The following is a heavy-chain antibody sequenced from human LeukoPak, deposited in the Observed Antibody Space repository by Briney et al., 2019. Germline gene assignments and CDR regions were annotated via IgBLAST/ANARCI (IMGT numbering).Heavy chain of an antibody. CDR3: ARAHSSEYYYYGIDV. V-gene: IGHV4-59*12. J-gene: IGHJ6*02. CDR1: GDSISSSY. CDR2: IYYSGST. Sequence: SETLSLTCTVSGDSISSSYWSWIRQPPGKGLEWIGYIYYSGSTNYNPSLKSRVTISVDTSKNQFSLKLSSVTAADTAVYYCARAHSSEYYYYGIDVWGQGTTVTVSS. D-gene: IGHD6-19*01.